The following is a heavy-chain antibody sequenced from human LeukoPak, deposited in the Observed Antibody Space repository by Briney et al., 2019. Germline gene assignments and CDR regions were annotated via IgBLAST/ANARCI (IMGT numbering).Heavy chain of an antibody. V-gene: IGHV4-39*07. Sequence: PSQTLSLTCTVSGGSISSSSYYWGWIRQPPGKGLEWIGSIYYSGSTYYNPSLKSRVTISVDTSKNQFSLKLSSVTAADTAVYYCARGRASILWWSPSGDAFDIWGQGTMVTVSS. D-gene: IGHD2-21*01. CDR2: IYYSGST. J-gene: IGHJ3*02. CDR1: GGSISSSSYY. CDR3: ARGRASILWWSPSGDAFDI.